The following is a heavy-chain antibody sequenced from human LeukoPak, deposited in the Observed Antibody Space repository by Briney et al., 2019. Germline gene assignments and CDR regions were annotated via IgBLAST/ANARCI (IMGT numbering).Heavy chain of an antibody. CDR1: GGTFSSYT. V-gene: IGHV1-69*02. CDR3: ARVWSSGWYGDYYYMDV. Sequence: SVKVSCKASGGTFSSYTISWVRQAPGQGLEWMGRIIPILGIANYAQKFQGRVTITADKSTSTAYMGLSSLRSEDTAVYYCARVWSSGWYGDYYYMDVWGKGTTVTVSS. J-gene: IGHJ6*03. CDR2: IIPILGIA. D-gene: IGHD6-19*01.